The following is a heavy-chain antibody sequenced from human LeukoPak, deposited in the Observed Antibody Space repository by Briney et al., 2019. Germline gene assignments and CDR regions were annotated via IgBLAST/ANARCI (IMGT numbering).Heavy chain of an antibody. D-gene: IGHD6-19*01. CDR2: ISACNGNT. CDR3: AKSIKVALSGAYFDP. CDR1: GYTFSNSG. Sequence: ASLKVSCKASGYTFSNSGVSWLRQAPGQGLEWMGWISACNGNTNSAQKFQDRVAMTTDTSTNTAYIELRSLRSDETAVYYCAKSIKVALSGAYFDPWGQGTLVTVSS. V-gene: IGHV1-18*01. J-gene: IGHJ5*02.